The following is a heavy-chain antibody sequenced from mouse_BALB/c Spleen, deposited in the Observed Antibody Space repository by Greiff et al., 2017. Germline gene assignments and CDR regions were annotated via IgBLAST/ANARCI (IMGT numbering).Heavy chain of an antibody. CDR1: GYTFTSYW. J-gene: IGHJ3*01. Sequence: QVQLKESGAELAKPGASVKMSCKASGYTFTSYWMHWVNQRPGQGLEWIGYINPSTGYTEYNQKFKDKATLTADKSSSTAYMQLSSLTSEDSAVYYCASGGDSWFAYWGQGTLVTVSA. V-gene: IGHV1-7*01. CDR3: ASGGDSWFAY. D-gene: IGHD1-1*02. CDR2: INPSTGYT.